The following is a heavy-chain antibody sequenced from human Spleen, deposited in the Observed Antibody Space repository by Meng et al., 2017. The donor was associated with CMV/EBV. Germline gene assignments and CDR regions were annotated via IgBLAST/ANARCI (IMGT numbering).Heavy chain of an antibody. CDR2: IYSGGST. CDR3: ARVYSSSSDFDY. Sequence: GESLKISCVVSGFTVTTDYMSWVRQAPGKGLDWVSVIYSGGSTFYADSVEGRFTISRDNIKNTLYLQMNRLRAEDTAVYYCARVYSSSSDFDYWGQGTLVTVSS. J-gene: IGHJ4*02. CDR1: GFTVTTDY. V-gene: IGHV3-66*02. D-gene: IGHD6-6*01.